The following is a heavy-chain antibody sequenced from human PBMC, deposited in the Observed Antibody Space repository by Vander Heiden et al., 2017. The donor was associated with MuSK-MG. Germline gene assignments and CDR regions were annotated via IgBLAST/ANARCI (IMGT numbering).Heavy chain of an antibody. CDR2: IIPILGIA. V-gene: IGHV1-69*10. Sequence: QVQLVQSGAEVKKPGSSVKVSCKASGGTFSSYAISWVRQAPGQGLEWMGGIIPILGIANYAQKFQGRVTITADKSTSTAYMELSSLRSEDTAVYYCARLEGITMVRGVIRRAFDIWGQGTMVTVSS. CDR3: ARLEGITMVRGVIRRAFDI. CDR1: GGTFSSYA. J-gene: IGHJ3*02. D-gene: IGHD3-10*01.